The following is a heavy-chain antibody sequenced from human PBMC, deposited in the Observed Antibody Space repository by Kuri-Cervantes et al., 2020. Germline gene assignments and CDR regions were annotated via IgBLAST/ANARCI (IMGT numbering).Heavy chain of an antibody. Sequence: GGSLRLSCAASGFTFSNYYMNWVRQAPGKGLEWVSSISGSSSTIHYADSVKGRFTISRDNSKNTLYLQMNSLRAEDTAVYYCATDSRRFGYWGQGTLVTVSS. CDR2: ISGSSSTI. CDR1: GFTFSNYY. V-gene: IGHV3-48*01. J-gene: IGHJ4*02. CDR3: ATDSRRFGY.